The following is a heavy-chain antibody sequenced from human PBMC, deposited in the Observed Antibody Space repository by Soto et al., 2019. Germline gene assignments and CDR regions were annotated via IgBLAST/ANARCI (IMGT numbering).Heavy chain of an antibody. V-gene: IGHV3-23*01. CDR3: AKSIIAAGTYHFDN. D-gene: IGHD6-13*01. J-gene: IGHJ4*02. Sequence: PGGSLRLSCAASGFTFTGYAMSWVRQAPGKGXXXXXXXXXXXXXXXXXXXVKGRFIISRDSSNNTVYLQMNSLTAEDTAMYYCAKSIIAAGTYHFDNWGQGALVTVSS. CDR1: GFTFTGYA. CDR2: XXXXXXXX.